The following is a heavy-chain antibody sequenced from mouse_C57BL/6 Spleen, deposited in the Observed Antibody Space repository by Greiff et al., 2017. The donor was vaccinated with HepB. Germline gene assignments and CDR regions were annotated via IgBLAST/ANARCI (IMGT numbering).Heavy chain of an antibody. CDR3: TRAPTGTGSWFAY. Sequence: QVQLQQSGAELVRPGASVTLSCKASGYTFTDYEMHWVKQTPVHGLEWIGAIDPETGGTAYNQKFKGKAILTADKSSSTAYMELRSLTSEDSAVYYCTRAPTGTGSWFAYGGQGTLVTVSA. J-gene: IGHJ3*01. CDR2: IDPETGGT. D-gene: IGHD4-1*01. CDR1: GYTFTDYE. V-gene: IGHV1-15*01.